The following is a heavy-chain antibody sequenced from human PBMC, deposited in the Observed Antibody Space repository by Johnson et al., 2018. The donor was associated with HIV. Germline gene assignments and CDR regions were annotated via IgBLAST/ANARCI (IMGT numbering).Heavy chain of an antibody. Sequence: LQLVEPVGGLLKPGASLRLSCAASGFTFTNAWTHWVRQAPGKGLEWVGRLNSRTDGETADYAAPVNGRFTISRDDSKNTLYLQMNSLKTEDTALYYCTTDVPGGPYYNAFDIWGQGTMVTVSS. V-gene: IGHV3-15*01. CDR1: GFTFTNAW. D-gene: IGHD1-26*01. CDR2: LNSRTDGETA. J-gene: IGHJ3*02. CDR3: TTDVPGGPYYNAFDI.